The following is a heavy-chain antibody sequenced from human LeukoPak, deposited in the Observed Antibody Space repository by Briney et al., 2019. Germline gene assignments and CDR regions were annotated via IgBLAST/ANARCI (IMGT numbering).Heavy chain of an antibody. CDR2: IIPILGIA. CDR1: GGTFSSYA. Sequence: SVKVSCKASGGTFSSYAISWVRQAPGQGLEWMGRIIPILGIANYAQKFQGRVTITADKSTSTAYMELSSLRSEDTAVYYCARDKVADYYGDYATSDYWGQGTLVTVSS. CDR3: ARDKVADYYGDYATSDY. J-gene: IGHJ4*02. D-gene: IGHD4-17*01. V-gene: IGHV1-69*04.